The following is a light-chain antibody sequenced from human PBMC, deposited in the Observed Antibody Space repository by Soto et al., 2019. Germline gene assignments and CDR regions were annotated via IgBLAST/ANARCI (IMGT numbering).Light chain of an antibody. CDR2: GAS. CDR3: QQRSNWPPWT. J-gene: IGKJ1*01. V-gene: IGKV3-11*01. Sequence: EIVMTQSQATLSVSPGERATLSCRASQSVSSNLAWYQQKPGQAPRLLIYGASTRATGIPARFSGSGSGTDFTLTISSLEPEDFAVYYCQQRSNWPPWTFGQGTKV. CDR1: QSVSSN.